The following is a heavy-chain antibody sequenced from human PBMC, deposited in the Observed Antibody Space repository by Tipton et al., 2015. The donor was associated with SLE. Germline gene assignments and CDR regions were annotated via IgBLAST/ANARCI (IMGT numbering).Heavy chain of an antibody. V-gene: IGHV4-34*01. J-gene: IGHJ4*02. CDR1: GGSFSAYY. Sequence: TLSLTCAVYGGSFSAYYWSWSWIRQPPGKGLEWIGEINDSGSTNYNPSLKSRVTISVDTSKTHFSLRLNSVTAADTAVYYCARGGLGSNLRGSIYLGYWGQGTLVTVSS. CDR3: ARGGLGSNLRGSIYLGY. CDR2: INDSGST. D-gene: IGHD7-27*01.